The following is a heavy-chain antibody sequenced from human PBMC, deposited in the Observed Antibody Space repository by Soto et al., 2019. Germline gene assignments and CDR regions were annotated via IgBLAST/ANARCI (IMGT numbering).Heavy chain of an antibody. CDR2: IGSADDP. CDR3: ARAYSGRLPRRADYYYAMDV. CDR1: GFTVNNSI. V-gene: IGHV3-13*05. D-gene: IGHD2-15*01. Sequence: PGGSLRLSCAASGFTVNNSIITWVRQPPWKGVERVSAIGSADDPYYLGSVKGRFTISIENANNSLYLQMHSLRAWDTAVYYCARAYSGRLPRRADYYYAMDVWGLGTTVTVSS. J-gene: IGHJ6*02.